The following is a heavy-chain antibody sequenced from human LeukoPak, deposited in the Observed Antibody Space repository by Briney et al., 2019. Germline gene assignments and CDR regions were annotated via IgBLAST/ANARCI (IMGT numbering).Heavy chain of an antibody. Sequence: PSETLSLTCTVSGGSISSYYWSWIRQPPGKGLEWIGEINHSGSTNYNPSLKSRVTISVDTSKNQFSLRLSSVTAADTAVYYCARGRPTVYGSVSYYMDVWGKGTTVTVSS. CDR2: INHSGST. CDR3: ARGRPTVYGSVSYYMDV. J-gene: IGHJ6*03. D-gene: IGHD3-10*01. V-gene: IGHV4-34*01. CDR1: GGSISSYY.